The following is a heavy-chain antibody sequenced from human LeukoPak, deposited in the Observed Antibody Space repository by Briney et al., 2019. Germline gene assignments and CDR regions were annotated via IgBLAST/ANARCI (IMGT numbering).Heavy chain of an antibody. V-gene: IGHV1-2*02. D-gene: IGHD2-2*01. CDR2: INPNSGGT. J-gene: IGHJ3*02. Sequence: ASVKVSCKASGYTFTGYYMHWVRQAPGQGLEWMGWINPNSGGTNYAQKFQGRVTMTRDTSISTAYMELSRLRSDDTAVYYCASAIVEVPAADHAFDIWGQGTMVIVSS. CDR1: GYTFTGYY. CDR3: ASAIVEVPAADHAFDI.